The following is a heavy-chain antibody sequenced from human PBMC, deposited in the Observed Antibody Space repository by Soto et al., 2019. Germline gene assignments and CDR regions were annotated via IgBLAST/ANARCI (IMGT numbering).Heavy chain of an antibody. CDR3: AVSGGSCPDC. CDR1: GFTFSSYA. D-gene: IGHD1-26*01. CDR2: ISGSGGST. V-gene: IGHV3-23*01. Sequence: EVQLLESGGGLVQPGGSLRLSCAASGFTFSSYAMSWVRQAPGKGLEWVSAISGSGGSTYYADSVKDRFLISRDNAKISLYLQMNSLRPEDTALYYWAVSGGSCPDCWGQGNLVTVCS. J-gene: IGHJ4*02.